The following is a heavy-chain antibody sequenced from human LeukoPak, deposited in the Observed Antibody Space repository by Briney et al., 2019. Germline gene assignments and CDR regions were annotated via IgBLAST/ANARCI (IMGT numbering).Heavy chain of an antibody. CDR3: ARDSNSYGSGATIDY. Sequence: PGGSLRLSCAASGFTFSSYGMHWVRQAPGKGLEWVAVIWYDGSKKYYADSVKGRFTISRDNSKNTLYLQMSSLRAEDTAVYYCARDSNSYGSGATIDYWGQGTLVTVSS. CDR2: IWYDGSKK. J-gene: IGHJ4*02. CDR1: GFTFSSYG. D-gene: IGHD3-10*01. V-gene: IGHV3-33*01.